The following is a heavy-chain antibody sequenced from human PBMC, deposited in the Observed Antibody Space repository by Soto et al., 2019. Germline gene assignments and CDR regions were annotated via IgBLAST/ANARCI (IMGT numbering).Heavy chain of an antibody. J-gene: IGHJ6*02. CDR1: GGSFSGYY. Sequence: SETLSLTCAVYGGSFSGYYWSWIRQPPGKGLEWIGEINHSGSTNYNPSLKSRVTISVDTSKNQFSLKLSSVTAADTAVYYCARAHYYVSGSYYRSPYYYYYGMDVWGQGTTVTVSS. D-gene: IGHD3-10*01. V-gene: IGHV4-34*01. CDR3: ARAHYYVSGSYYRSPYYYYYGMDV. CDR2: INHSGST.